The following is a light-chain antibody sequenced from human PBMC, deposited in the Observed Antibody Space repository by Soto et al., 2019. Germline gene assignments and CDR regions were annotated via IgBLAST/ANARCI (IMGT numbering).Light chain of an antibody. J-gene: IGLJ1*01. CDR3: GSWDSSLSAYV. Sequence: QSVLTRPPSVSAASGQKVTISCSGSSSNIGGNSVSWYQQLPGTAPKLLIYDDNKRPSGIPDRFSGSKSGTSATLGITGFQTGDEADYYCGSWDSSLSAYVFGTGTKVTVL. CDR1: SSNIGGNS. V-gene: IGLV1-51*01. CDR2: DDN.